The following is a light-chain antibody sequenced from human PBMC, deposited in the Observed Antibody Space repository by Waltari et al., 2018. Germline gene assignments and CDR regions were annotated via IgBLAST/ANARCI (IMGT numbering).Light chain of an antibody. CDR1: SSNIGSNP. J-gene: IGLJ1*01. CDR3: AAWDDTLNGYYV. Sequence: QSVLTQPPSASGTPGQRVTISCSGSSSNIGSNPVHWYRRRPGTAPQLLIYSNNQRPSGVPGRFSGSKSGTSASLAIIGLQSEDEGDYYCAAWDDTLNGYYVFGSGTKVTVL. V-gene: IGLV1-44*01. CDR2: SNN.